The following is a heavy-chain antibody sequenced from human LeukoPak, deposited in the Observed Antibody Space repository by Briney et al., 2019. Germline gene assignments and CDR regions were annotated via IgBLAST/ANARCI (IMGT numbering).Heavy chain of an antibody. CDR3: ARDLYSGYGGYFDS. D-gene: IGHD5-12*01. J-gene: IGHJ4*02. Sequence: SETLSLTCTVSGGSISSGSYYWNWIRQPAGKGLEWIGRVYTSGSTNYNPSLKSRVTISVDKSKNHFSLNLTSVTAADTAVYFCARDLYSGYGGYFDSWGQGTLVTVSS. V-gene: IGHV4-61*02. CDR1: GGSISSGSYY. CDR2: VYTSGST.